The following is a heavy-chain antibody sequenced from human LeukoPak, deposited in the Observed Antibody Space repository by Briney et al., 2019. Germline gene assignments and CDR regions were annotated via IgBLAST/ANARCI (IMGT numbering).Heavy chain of an antibody. CDR2: INSDGIST. D-gene: IGHD6-19*01. J-gene: IGHJ4*02. CDR3: ARDPDRSGWSTFEY. CDR1: GFTLRSYW. Sequence: HPGGSLRLSCAASGFTLRSYWMHGVRQAPGKGLVWVSRINSDGISTTYADSVKGRFTISRDNAKNTLFLQMNSLRAEDTAVYYCARDPDRSGWSTFEYWGQGTLVTVSS. V-gene: IGHV3-74*01.